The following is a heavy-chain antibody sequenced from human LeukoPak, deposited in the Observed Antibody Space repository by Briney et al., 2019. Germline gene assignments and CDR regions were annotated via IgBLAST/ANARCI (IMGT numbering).Heavy chain of an antibody. V-gene: IGHV4-4*07. D-gene: IGHD1-14*01. CDR3: ARQPPQYYGMDV. CDR2: IYTSGST. CDR1: GGSFSNYC. J-gene: IGHJ6*02. Sequence: SETLSLTCTVSGGSFSNYCWSWIRQPAGKGLEWIGRIYTSGSTNYNPSVKSRVTMSVDTSNNQFSLKLTSVTAADTAVYYCARQPPQYYGMDVWGHGTTVTVSS.